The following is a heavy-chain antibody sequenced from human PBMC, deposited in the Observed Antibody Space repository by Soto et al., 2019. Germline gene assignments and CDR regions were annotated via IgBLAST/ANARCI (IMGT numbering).Heavy chain of an antibody. CDR1: GFTVSSNY. CDR3: ARDRTYDILTGYYKGDDY. J-gene: IGHJ4*02. Sequence: EVQLVESGGGLVQPGGSLRLSCAASGFTVSSNYMSWVRQAPGKGLEWVSVIYSGGSTYYADSVKDRFTISRDNSKNTLYLQMNSLRAEDTAVYYCARDRTYDILTGYYKGDDYWGQGTLVTVSS. CDR2: IYSGGST. V-gene: IGHV3-66*01. D-gene: IGHD3-9*01.